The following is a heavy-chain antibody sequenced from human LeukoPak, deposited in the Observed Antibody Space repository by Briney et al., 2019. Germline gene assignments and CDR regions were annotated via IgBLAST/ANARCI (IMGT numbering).Heavy chain of an antibody. CDR1: GASISSYY. Sequence: PETLSLTCTVSGASISSYYWSWIRQPPGKGLEWIGDIYYSGSIKYNPSLKSRVTMSVDTSKNQFSLKLSSVTAADTAIYYCARENPSGYYNRPIDYWGQGTLVTVSS. J-gene: IGHJ4*02. V-gene: IGHV4-59*01. CDR2: IYYSGSI. D-gene: IGHD3-22*01. CDR3: ARENPSGYYNRPIDY.